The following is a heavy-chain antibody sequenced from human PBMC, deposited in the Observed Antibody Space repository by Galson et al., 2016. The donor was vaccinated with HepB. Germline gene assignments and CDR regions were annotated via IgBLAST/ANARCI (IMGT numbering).Heavy chain of an antibody. V-gene: IGHV3-7*04. CDR1: GFSFSNSW. Sequence: SLRLSCAASGFSFSNSWMTWVRQTPGKALERVANIGQDESHKYYVASVRGRLTISRDNAKNSLYLQMNTLRAGDTAVYYCARDRGWQQFDFWGQGTPVTVSS. D-gene: IGHD5-24*01. CDR3: ARDRGWQQFDF. J-gene: IGHJ4*02. CDR2: IGQDESHK.